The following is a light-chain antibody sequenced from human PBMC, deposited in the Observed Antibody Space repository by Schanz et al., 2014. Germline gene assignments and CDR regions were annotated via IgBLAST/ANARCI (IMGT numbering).Light chain of an antibody. J-gene: IGLJ2*01. V-gene: IGLV2-14*01. CDR1: SSDVGGYNY. CDR3: SSHTAITTAVV. CDR2: DVS. Sequence: QSVLTQPASVSGSPGQSITISCTGTSSDVGGYNYVSWYQQHPGKAPKLMIYDVSNRPSGVSNRFSGSKSGNTASLTISGLQAEDEADYHCSSHTAITTAVVFGGGTKLTVL.